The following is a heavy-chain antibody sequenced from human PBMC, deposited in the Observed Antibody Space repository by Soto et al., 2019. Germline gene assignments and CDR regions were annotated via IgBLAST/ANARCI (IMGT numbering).Heavy chain of an antibody. CDR2: ISGSGGST. V-gene: IGHV3-23*01. CDR1: GFTFSRYS. J-gene: IGHJ5*02. D-gene: IGHD2-2*01. Sequence: PGVSLRLSFTASGFTFSRYSMSWVRQAPGKGLEWVSAISGSGGSTYYADSVKGRFTISRDNSKNTLYLQMNSLRAEDTAVYYCAKHAIGSTSPWGWFDPWGQGTLVTVAS. CDR3: AKHAIGSTSPWGWFDP.